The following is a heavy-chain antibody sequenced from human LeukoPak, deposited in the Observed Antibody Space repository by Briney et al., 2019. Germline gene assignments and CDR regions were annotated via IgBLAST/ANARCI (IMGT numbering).Heavy chain of an antibody. CDR2: ISAYNRNT. CDR1: GYTFTIYV. D-gene: IGHD6-13*01. J-gene: IGHJ6*03. CDR3: AREGDSDDYNYYIYV. Sequence: ASVKVSCKASGYTFTIYVIYWLGPAPGQGLEWMGWISAYNRNTNYARKLQGRFTMTTDTPPRTAYMELRSLRSDDTAVYYCAREGDSDDYNYYIYVWGKGTTVTVSS. V-gene: IGHV1-18*01.